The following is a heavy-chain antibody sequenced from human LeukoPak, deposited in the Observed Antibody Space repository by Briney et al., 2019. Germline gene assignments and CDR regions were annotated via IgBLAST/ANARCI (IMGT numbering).Heavy chain of an antibody. J-gene: IGHJ4*02. V-gene: IGHV3-23*01. Sequence: GGTLRLSCAASGFTFSSYGMSWVRQAPGKGLEWVSAISGSGGSTYYADSVTGRFTISRDNSKNTLYLQMNSLRAEDTAVYYCAKGATYYYDSSGYYYFDYWGQGTLVTVSS. CDR2: ISGSGGST. CDR1: GFTFSSYG. CDR3: AKGATYYYDSSGYYYFDY. D-gene: IGHD3-22*01.